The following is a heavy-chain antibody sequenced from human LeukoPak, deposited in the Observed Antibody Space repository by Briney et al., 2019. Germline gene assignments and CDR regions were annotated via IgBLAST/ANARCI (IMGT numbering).Heavy chain of an antibody. CDR3: ARERRYYDSSGYYPYVFDY. J-gene: IGHJ4*02. CDR2: THRRGST. CDR1: AGSFSDYY. Sequence: PSETLSLTCAVDAGSFSDYYWTWIRQPPGKGLEWIGETHRRGSTNHNPSLKSRVTMSVDTSKNLSSLILSSVTGADTAVYYCARERRYYDSSGYYPYVFDYWGQGALVTVSS. V-gene: IGHV4-34*01. D-gene: IGHD3-22*01.